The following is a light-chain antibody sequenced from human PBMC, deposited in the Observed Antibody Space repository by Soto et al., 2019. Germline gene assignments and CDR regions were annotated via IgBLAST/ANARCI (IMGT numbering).Light chain of an antibody. Sequence: DIQMTQSPSTLSASVGDRVTITCRASQSISSWLAWYQQEPGKAPKLLIYDASSLESGVPSRFSGSGSGTEFTLTISSLQPDDFATYYCQQYNSYSRDTFGQGTKLEIK. J-gene: IGKJ2*01. CDR2: DAS. V-gene: IGKV1-5*01. CDR3: QQYNSYSRDT. CDR1: QSISSW.